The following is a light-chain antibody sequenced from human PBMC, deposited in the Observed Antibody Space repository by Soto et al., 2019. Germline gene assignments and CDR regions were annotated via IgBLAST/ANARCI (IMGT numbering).Light chain of an antibody. V-gene: IGKV3-11*01. CDR2: GAS. J-gene: IGKJ2*01. Sequence: EIVLTQSPATLSLSPGERATLSCRASQSVSSYLAWYQQKPGQAPRLLIFGASYWATGIPPRFTGSGSGTHVMLTISSLEPEDFAVYCWQHRSDWPRITFGQGTKVDIK. CDR1: QSVSSY. CDR3: QHRSDWPRIT.